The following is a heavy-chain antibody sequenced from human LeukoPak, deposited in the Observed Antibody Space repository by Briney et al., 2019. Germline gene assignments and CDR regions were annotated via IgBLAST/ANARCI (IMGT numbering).Heavy chain of an antibody. V-gene: IGHV1-24*01. CDR2: FDPEDGET. D-gene: IGHD5-18*01. CDR3: ATGLLVKDTARPEDY. CDR1: GYTLTELS. J-gene: IGHJ4*02. Sequence: ASVKVSCKVSGYTLTELSMHWVRQVPGKGLEWMGGFDPEDGETIYAQKFQGRVTMTEDTSTDTAYMELSSLRSEDTAVYYCATGLLVKDTARPEDYWGQGTPVTVSS.